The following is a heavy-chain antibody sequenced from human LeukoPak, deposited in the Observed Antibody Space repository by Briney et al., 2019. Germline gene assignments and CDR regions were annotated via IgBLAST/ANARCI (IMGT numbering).Heavy chain of an antibody. D-gene: IGHD4-17*01. CDR2: ISGSGGST. CDR1: GFTFSSYA. V-gene: IGHV3-23*01. Sequence: GGSLRLSCAASGFTFSSYAMSWVRQAPGKGLEWVSAISGSGGSTYYADSVKGRFTISRDNSKSTLYMRMNNLRAGDTAIYYCAKDRSFYGAPWYFDLWGRGTLVTVSS. CDR3: AKDRSFYGAPWYFDL. J-gene: IGHJ2*01.